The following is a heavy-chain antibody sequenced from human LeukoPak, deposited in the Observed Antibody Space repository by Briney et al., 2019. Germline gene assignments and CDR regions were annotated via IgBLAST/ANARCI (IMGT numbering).Heavy chain of an antibody. CDR3: ARRPARYSSGWYAFDI. Sequence: PSETLSLTCTVSGGSISSGGYYWRWIRQPPGKGLEWIAEINHSGSTNYNPSLKSRVTISVDTSKNQFSLKLSSVTAADTAVYYCARRPARYSSGWYAFDIWGQGTMVTVSS. J-gene: IGHJ3*02. CDR1: GGSISSGGYY. CDR2: INHSGST. D-gene: IGHD6-19*01. V-gene: IGHV4-39*07.